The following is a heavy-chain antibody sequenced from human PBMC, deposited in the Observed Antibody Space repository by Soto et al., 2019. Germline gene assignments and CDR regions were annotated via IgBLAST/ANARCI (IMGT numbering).Heavy chain of an antibody. D-gene: IGHD6-6*01. CDR1: GGSFSGYY. CDR3: ARISSIAARRYFDY. CDR2: INHSGST. V-gene: IGHV4-34*01. J-gene: IGHJ4*02. Sequence: SETLSLTCAVYGGSFSGYYWSWIRQPPGKGLEWIGEINHSGSTNYNPSLKSRVTISVDTSKNQFSLKLSSVTAADTAVYYCARISSIAARRYFDYWGQGTLVTVS.